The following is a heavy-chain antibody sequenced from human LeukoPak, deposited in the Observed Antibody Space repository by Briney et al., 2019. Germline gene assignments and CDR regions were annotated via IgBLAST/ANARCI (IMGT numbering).Heavy chain of an antibody. CDR1: GFTFRNYA. CDR2: ISYDGIHK. J-gene: IGHJ4*02. Sequence: GGSLRLSCAASGFTFRNYAMHWVRQPPDKGLEWVAVISYDGIHKNYADSVKGRFTISRDDPKNTLYLQMNSLRTEDTGLYYCARDEFDGYNLGPSIYWGQGTLVTVSS. V-gene: IGHV3-30*04. D-gene: IGHD5-24*01. CDR3: ARDEFDGYNLGPSIY.